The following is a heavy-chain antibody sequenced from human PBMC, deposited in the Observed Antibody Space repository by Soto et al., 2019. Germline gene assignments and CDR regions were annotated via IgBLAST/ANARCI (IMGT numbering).Heavy chain of an antibody. V-gene: IGHV3-30-3*01. CDR1: GFTFSSYA. Sequence: ESGGGVVQPGRSLRLSCAASGFTFSSYAMHWVRQAPGKGLEWVAVISYDGSNKYYADSVKGRFTISRDNSKNTLYLQMNSLRAEDTAVYYCAGLYYDFWSGYSANYYYYGMDVWGQGTTVTVSS. CDR3: AGLYYDFWSGYSANYYYYGMDV. D-gene: IGHD3-3*01. CDR2: ISYDGSNK. J-gene: IGHJ6*02.